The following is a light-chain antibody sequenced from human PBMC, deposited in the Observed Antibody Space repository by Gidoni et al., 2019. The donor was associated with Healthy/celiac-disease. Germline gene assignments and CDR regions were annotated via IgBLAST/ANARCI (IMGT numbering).Light chain of an antibody. V-gene: IGKV1-39*01. CDR1: QSISSY. J-gene: IGKJ2*01. CDR3: QQSYSTQYT. CDR2: AAS. Sequence: IQMTQSPSSLSASVGDRVTITCRASQSISSYLNWDQQKPGKAPTLLIYAASSLQSGVPSRFSGSGSGTDFTLTISSLQPEDFATDYCQQSYSTQYTFGQGTKLEIK.